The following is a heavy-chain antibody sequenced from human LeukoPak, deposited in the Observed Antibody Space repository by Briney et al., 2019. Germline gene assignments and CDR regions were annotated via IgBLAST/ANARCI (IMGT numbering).Heavy chain of an antibody. CDR1: GFTFSSYS. Sequence: GGSLRLSCAASGFTFSSYSMNWVRQAPGKGLEWVSSISSSSSYIYYADSVKGRFTISRDNAKNSLYLQMNSLRGEDTAVYYCARDVALSTYHFDSSGLLDYWGQGTLVTVSS. D-gene: IGHD3-22*01. CDR2: ISSSSSYI. V-gene: IGHV3-21*01. J-gene: IGHJ4*02. CDR3: ARDVALSTYHFDSSGLLDY.